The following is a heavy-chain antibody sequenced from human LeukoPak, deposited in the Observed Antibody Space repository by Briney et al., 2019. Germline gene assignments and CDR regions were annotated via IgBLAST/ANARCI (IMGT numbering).Heavy chain of an antibody. V-gene: IGHV3-7*03. Sequence: GGSLRLSCAASGFTFSSYWMSWVRQAPGKGLEWVANIKQDGSEKYYVDSVKGRFTISRDNAKNSLYLQMNSLRAEDTAVYYCARGLRYFDRNWFDPWGQGTLVTVSS. CDR1: GFTFSSYW. CDR3: ARGLRYFDRNWFDP. D-gene: IGHD3-9*01. CDR2: IKQDGSEK. J-gene: IGHJ5*02.